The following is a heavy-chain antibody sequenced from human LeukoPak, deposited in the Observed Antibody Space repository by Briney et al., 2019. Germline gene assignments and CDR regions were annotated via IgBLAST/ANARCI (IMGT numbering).Heavy chain of an antibody. CDR3: AKGLYSSSWYGIDY. D-gene: IGHD6-13*01. CDR2: ISYDGSNK. J-gene: IGHJ4*02. CDR1: GFTFSSYG. Sequence: PGGSLRLSCAASGFTFSSYGMHWVRQAPGKGLELVAVISYDGSNKYYADSVKGRFTISRDNSKNTLYLQMNSLRAEDTAVYYCAKGLYSSSWYGIDYWGQGTLVTVSS. V-gene: IGHV3-30*18.